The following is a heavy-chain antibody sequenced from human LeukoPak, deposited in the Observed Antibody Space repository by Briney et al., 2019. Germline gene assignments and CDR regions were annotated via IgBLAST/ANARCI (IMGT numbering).Heavy chain of an antibody. J-gene: IGHJ4*02. Sequence: GRSLRLSCAASGFTFSSYGMHWVRQAPGKGLEWVAVIWYDGSNKYYADSVEGRFTISRDNSKNALYLQMNSLRAEDTAVYYCARDLPIYDSSGYYPSWGQGTLVTVSS. V-gene: IGHV3-33*01. CDR2: IWYDGSNK. CDR1: GFTFSSYG. CDR3: ARDLPIYDSSGYYPS. D-gene: IGHD3-22*01.